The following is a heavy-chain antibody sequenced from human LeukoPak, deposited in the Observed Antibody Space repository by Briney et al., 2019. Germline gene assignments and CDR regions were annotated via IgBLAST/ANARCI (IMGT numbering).Heavy chain of an antibody. Sequence: GGSLRLSCAASGFTFSSYGMHWVRQAPGKGLEWVAVTSSDGTNKYYADSVKGRFTVSRDNSKNTLYLQMNSLRAEDTAVYYCAKGIRSSSEPNWGQGTLVTVSS. V-gene: IGHV3-30*18. J-gene: IGHJ4*02. CDR3: AKGIRSSSEPN. CDR2: TSSDGTNK. CDR1: GFTFSSYG. D-gene: IGHD6-13*01.